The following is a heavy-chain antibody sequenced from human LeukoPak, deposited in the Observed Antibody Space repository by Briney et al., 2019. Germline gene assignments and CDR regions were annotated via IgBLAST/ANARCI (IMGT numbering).Heavy chain of an antibody. D-gene: IGHD1-26*01. CDR1: GYTFTSYD. V-gene: IGHV1-8*01. CDR3: ARVGGSYFNYFDY. J-gene: IGHJ4*02. CDR2: TNPNSGNT. Sequence: ASVKVSCKASGYTFTSYDVNWVRQATGQGLEWMGWTNPNSGNTGYAQKFQGRVTISSDTSITTAYMELSGLTSEDTAVYYCARVGGSYFNYFDYWGQGTLVTVSS.